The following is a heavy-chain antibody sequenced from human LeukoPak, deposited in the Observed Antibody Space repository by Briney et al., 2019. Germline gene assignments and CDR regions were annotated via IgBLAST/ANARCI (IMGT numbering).Heavy chain of an antibody. J-gene: IGHJ4*02. Sequence: GGSLRLSCAASGFTFSNYWMSWVRQAPGKGLEWVAVIYYDGSNKYYADSVKGRFTISRDNSKNTLYLQMNSLRAEDTAVYYCAKDPLAAMDYYFDYWGQGTLVTVSS. V-gene: IGHV3-30*18. CDR2: IYYDGSNK. D-gene: IGHD2-2*01. CDR3: AKDPLAAMDYYFDY. CDR1: GFTFSNYW.